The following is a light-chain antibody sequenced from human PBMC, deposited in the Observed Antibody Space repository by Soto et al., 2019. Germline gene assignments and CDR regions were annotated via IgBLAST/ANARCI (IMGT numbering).Light chain of an antibody. CDR3: QSYDSSLSGYV. CDR2: GNN. Sequence: QSVLTQPPSVSGAPGQRVTISCTGSSSNIGAGSDVHWYQQLPGTAPKLLIYGNNNRPSGVPDRFSGSKSGTSASLAITGLQAEDEADYYCQSYDSSLSGYVFGPGTKLTVL. J-gene: IGLJ1*01. V-gene: IGLV1-40*01. CDR1: SSNIGAGSD.